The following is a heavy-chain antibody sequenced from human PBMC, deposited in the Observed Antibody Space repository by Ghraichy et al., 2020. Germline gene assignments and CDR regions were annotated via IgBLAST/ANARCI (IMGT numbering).Heavy chain of an antibody. Sequence: GGSLRLSCAASGFTFSSYSMNWVRQAPGKGLEWVSSISSSSSYIYYADSVKGRFTISRDNAKNSLYLQMNSLRAEDTAVYYCARGGSSWYYFDYWGQGTLVTVSS. V-gene: IGHV3-21*01. CDR3: ARGGSSWYYFDY. J-gene: IGHJ4*02. CDR2: ISSSSSYI. CDR1: GFTFSSYS. D-gene: IGHD6-13*01.